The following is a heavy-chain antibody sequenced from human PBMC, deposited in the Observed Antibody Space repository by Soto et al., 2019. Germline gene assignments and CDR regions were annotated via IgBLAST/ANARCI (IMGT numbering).Heavy chain of an antibody. V-gene: IGHV3-30*18. CDR2: ISYDGSNE. CDR1: GFTFSSHG. J-gene: IGHJ4*02. Sequence: GSLRLSCAASGFTFSSHGMHWLRQAPGKGLEWVTVISYDGSNEYYADSVKGRFTISRDNSKNMLYLQMNSLRVEDTAVYYCAKERMEQYQLLPFFDYWGQGTLVTVSS. CDR3: AKERMEQYQLLPFFDY. D-gene: IGHD2-2*01.